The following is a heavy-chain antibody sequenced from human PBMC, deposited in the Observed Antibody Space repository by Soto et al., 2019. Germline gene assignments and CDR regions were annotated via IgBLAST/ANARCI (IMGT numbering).Heavy chain of an antibody. CDR3: ARDGTLYDGGAYYYLY. Sequence: PGGSLRLSCAASEFTFSTYAMTWVRQAPGRGLQWVATISDSGDLTYYADSVKGRFTISRDNSRNTLYLQMSHLISEDTAVYYCARDGTLYDGGAYYYLYWGQGTLVTVSS. CDR1: EFTFSTYA. CDR2: ISDSGDLT. D-gene: IGHD3-22*01. J-gene: IGHJ4*02. V-gene: IGHV3-23*01.